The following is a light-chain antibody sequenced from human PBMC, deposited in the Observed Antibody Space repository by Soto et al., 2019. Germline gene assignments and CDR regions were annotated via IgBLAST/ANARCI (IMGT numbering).Light chain of an antibody. J-gene: IGKJ1*01. CDR1: QSVTSNY. CDR2: GAS. V-gene: IGKV3-20*01. CDR3: QQYVTSLTT. Sequence: EIVLTQSPGTLSLSPGERATLSCGASQSVTSNYLAWYQQKPGQAPRLLIFGASIRVTGIPDRFIGSGSGTDFTLTISRLEPEDFAVYYCQQYVTSLTTFGQGTKVDIK.